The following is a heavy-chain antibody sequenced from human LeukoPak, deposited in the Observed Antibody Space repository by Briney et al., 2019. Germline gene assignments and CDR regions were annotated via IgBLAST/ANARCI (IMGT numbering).Heavy chain of an antibody. D-gene: IGHD6-13*01. CDR3: ARDGGSSWYFDY. V-gene: IGHV3-11*04. CDR2: ISSSGNTT. J-gene: IGHJ4*02. CDR1: GFTFSSYA. Sequence: GGSLRLSCAGSGFTFSSYAMSWIRQAPGKGLECVSYISSSGNTTYHADSVKGRFTISRDNAKNSLYLQMSSLRAEDTAVYYCARDGGSSWYFDYWGQGTLVTVSS.